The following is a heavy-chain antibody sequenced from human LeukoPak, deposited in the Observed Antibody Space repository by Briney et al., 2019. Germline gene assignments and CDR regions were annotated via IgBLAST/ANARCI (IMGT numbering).Heavy chain of an antibody. CDR1: GGTFSSYA. D-gene: IGHD5-24*01. J-gene: IGHJ4*02. CDR2: IIPIFGTA. CDR3: AGGGDGYNLVDY. V-gene: IGHV1-69*05. Sequence: ASVKVSCKASGGTFSSYAISWVRQAPGQGLEWMGRIIPIFGTANYAQKFQGRVTITTDESTSTAYMELSSLRSEDTAVYYCAGGGDGYNLVDYWGQGTLVTVSS.